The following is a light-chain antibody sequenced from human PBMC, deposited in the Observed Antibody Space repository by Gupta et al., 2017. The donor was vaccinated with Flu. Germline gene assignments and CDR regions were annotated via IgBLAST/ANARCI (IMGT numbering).Light chain of an antibody. Sequence: SDVGLYNYLSWFQQRPGNAPKLIIFEVRKRSSGVPDRFSGSKSGNTASLTVSGLQAEDEADYFCSSYAGSNTFVLGTGTKVTVL. CDR2: EVR. CDR1: SDVGLYNY. J-gene: IGLJ1*01. CDR3: SSYAGSNTFV. V-gene: IGLV2-8*01.